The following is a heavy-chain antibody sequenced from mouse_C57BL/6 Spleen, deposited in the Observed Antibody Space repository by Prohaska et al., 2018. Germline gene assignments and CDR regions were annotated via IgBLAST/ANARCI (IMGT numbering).Heavy chain of an antibody. J-gene: IGHJ2*01. CDR2: IYPGSGIT. D-gene: IGHD6-1*01. CDR3: ARSGSAGFDY. V-gene: IGHV1-76*01. Sequence: GQGLEWIARIYPGSGITYYNEKFKGKATLTAEKSSSTAYMQLSSLTSEDSAVYFCARSGSAGFDYWGQGTTGTVS.